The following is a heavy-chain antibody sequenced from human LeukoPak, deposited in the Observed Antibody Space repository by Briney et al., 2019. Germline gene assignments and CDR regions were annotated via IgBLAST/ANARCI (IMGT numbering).Heavy chain of an antibody. CDR1: GYTFTSFG. J-gene: IGHJ4*02. Sequence: ASVTVSFTASGYTFTSFGISWVRQAPGQGLEWMGWINTYDGSTKYAQKLQDRVTMTTDTSTNTAYMELGSLSSDDAAVYYCARDIYYYDTTDPKIRSDYWGQGTLVTVSS. CDR2: INTYDGST. CDR3: ARDIYYYDTTDPKIRSDY. D-gene: IGHD3-22*01. V-gene: IGHV1-18*01.